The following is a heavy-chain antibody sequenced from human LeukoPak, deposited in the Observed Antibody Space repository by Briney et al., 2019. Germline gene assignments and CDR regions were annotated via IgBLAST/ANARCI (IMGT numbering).Heavy chain of an antibody. Sequence: SGGSLRLSCAASGFTFSSYGMHWVRQAPGKGPEWVAFIRYDGSNKYYADSVKGRFTISRDNSKNTLYLQMNSLRAEDTAVYYCAKDRCIAARLSFCYFDYWGQGTLVTVSS. J-gene: IGHJ4*02. CDR3: AKDRCIAARLSFCYFDY. CDR1: GFTFSSYG. CDR2: IRYDGSNK. D-gene: IGHD6-6*01. V-gene: IGHV3-30*02.